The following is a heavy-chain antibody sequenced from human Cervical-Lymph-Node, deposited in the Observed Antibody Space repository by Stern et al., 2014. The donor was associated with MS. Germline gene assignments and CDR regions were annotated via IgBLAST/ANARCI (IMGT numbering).Heavy chain of an antibody. D-gene: IGHD6-13*01. CDR1: GGTLSKFP. V-gene: IGHV1-69*01. CDR3: ALSSEASDRWYSLGYDL. J-gene: IGHJ5*02. CDR2: IIPVFGTP. Sequence: DQLVESGAEVTKPGSSVKVSCKASGGTLSKFPSSWVRQAPGPGREWMGGIIPVFGTPTCAQEFRGRVTITVDVSTSAVYMELSSLRSDDTAVYYCALSSEASDRWYSLGYDLWGQGTLVTVSS.